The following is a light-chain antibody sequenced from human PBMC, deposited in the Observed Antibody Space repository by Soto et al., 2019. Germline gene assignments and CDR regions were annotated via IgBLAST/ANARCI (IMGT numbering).Light chain of an antibody. J-gene: IGKJ5*01. CDR1: HNVSYSSNNKNY. Sequence: DMVMTQSPDSLAVSVGERATITCKSIHNVSYSSNNKNYLAWYQQKPGQPHKPIIYWASTRESGVPDRFSGSGSGTDFTLTISSLQAEDVAVYYCQQYYTTPPITFGQGTRLEIK. V-gene: IGKV4-1*01. CDR2: WAS. CDR3: QQYYTTPPIT.